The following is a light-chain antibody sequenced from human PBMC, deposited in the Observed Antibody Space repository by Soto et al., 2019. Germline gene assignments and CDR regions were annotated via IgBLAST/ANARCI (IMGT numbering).Light chain of an antibody. CDR3: QHYQSGHPIT. CDR2: DAS. V-gene: IGKV3-11*01. Sequence: EIVLAQSPATLSLSTGERATLSCRASQSVSIYLAWYQQKPGQAPRLLIYDASNRATGIPDRFTGSGSETSFTLTISRLEPEDFALYYCQHYQSGHPITFGQGTRLEIK. CDR1: QSVSIY. J-gene: IGKJ5*01.